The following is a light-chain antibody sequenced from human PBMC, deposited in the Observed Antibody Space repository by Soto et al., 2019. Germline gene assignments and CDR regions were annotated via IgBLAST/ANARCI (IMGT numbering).Light chain of an antibody. V-gene: IGKV1-39*01. J-gene: IGKJ5*01. CDR2: AAS. Sequence: DIQMTQSPSSLSASVGDRVTITCRASQSIGGYLNWYQQKPGKAPKLLIYAASSLHSGVPSRFSGSGSGTDFTLTISSLQPEDFATYYCQQSYSAPITFGQGTRLEIK. CDR1: QSIGGY. CDR3: QQSYSAPIT.